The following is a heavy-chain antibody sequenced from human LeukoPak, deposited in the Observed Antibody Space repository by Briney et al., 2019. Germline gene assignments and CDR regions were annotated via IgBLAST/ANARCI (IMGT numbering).Heavy chain of an antibody. Sequence: PGGSLRLSCAASGFTFSSYAMSWVRQAPGKGLEWVSAISGSGGSTYYADSVKGRFTISRDNSKNTLYLQMNSLRAEDTAVYYCAKDSPGRRYSYYDFWSGYDYYYYYMDVWGKGTTVTVSS. CDR2: ISGSGGST. CDR3: AKDSPGRRYSYYDFWSGYDYYYYYMDV. CDR1: GFTFSSYA. V-gene: IGHV3-23*01. J-gene: IGHJ6*03. D-gene: IGHD3-3*01.